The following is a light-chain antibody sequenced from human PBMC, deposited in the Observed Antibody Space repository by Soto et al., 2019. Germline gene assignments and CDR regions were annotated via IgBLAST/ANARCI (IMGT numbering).Light chain of an antibody. CDR2: DVS. Sequence: QSVLTQPASVSGSPGQSITISCTGTSSDVGGYNYVSWYQQHPGKAPKLMIYDVSNRPSGVSNRFSGSKSGNTASLTISGLQAEDFSDYYCSSYTSSSTSYVFGTGTNVNV. J-gene: IGLJ1*01. V-gene: IGLV2-14*01. CDR3: SSYTSSSTSYV. CDR1: SSDVGGYNY.